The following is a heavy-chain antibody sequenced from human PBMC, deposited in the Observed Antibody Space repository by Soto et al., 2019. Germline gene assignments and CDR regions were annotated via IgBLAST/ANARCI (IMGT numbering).Heavy chain of an antibody. CDR1: SFTFKNAW. Sequence: PGGSPRLSCAASSFTFKNAWMNWVRQTPGKGLEWVGRIKSKTDGGTTDYAAPVKGRFTISRDDSKNTLYLQMNSLKTEDTAVYYCTTAGPGQLWIYGMDVWGQGTTVTVSS. V-gene: IGHV3-15*07. CDR3: TTAGPGQLWIYGMDV. D-gene: IGHD5-18*01. J-gene: IGHJ6*02. CDR2: IKSKTDGGTT.